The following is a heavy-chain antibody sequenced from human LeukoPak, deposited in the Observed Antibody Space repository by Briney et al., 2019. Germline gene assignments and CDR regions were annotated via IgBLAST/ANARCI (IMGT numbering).Heavy chain of an antibody. D-gene: IGHD2-2*01. Sequence: ESGPTLVKPTQTLTLTCTFSGFSLSTSGVGVGWIRQPPGKALEWLGSIYWDDDKRYSPSLKSRLTITQDTSKNQVVLTMTNMAPVDTGTYYCAHSLGAFDQVPGWGQGTLVTVSS. CDR3: AHSLGAFDQVPG. CDR2: IYWDDDK. J-gene: IGHJ4*02. CDR1: GFSLSTSGVG. V-gene: IGHV2-5*02.